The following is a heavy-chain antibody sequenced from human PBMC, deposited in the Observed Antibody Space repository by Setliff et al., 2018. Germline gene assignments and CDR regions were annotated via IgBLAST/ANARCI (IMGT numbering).Heavy chain of an antibody. CDR2: IYTSWST. Sequence: SETLSLTCTVSDDSISSRHYYWSWIRQPAGKGLEWLGQIYTSWSTNYNPSLKGRATISLDTSRIHFSLKLGSVTAADTAVYYCARAPGRQDYHYMELWGKGTTVTVSS. CDR3: ARAPGRQDYHYMEL. D-gene: IGHD2-15*01. CDR1: DDSISSRHYY. V-gene: IGHV4-61*09. J-gene: IGHJ6*03.